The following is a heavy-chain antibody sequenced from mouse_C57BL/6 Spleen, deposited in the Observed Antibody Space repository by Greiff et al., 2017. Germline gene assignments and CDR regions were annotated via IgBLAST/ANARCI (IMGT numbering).Heavy chain of an antibody. D-gene: IGHD1-1*01. CDR1: GYAFSSYW. Sequence: VQLVESGAELVKPGASVKISCKASGYAFSSYWMNWVKQRPGKGLEWIGQIYPGDGDTNYNGKFKGKATLTADKSSSTAYMQLSSLTSEDSAVYFCARWNYYYGSSYAMDYWGQGTSVTVSS. CDR2: IYPGDGDT. J-gene: IGHJ4*01. V-gene: IGHV1-80*01. CDR3: ARWNYYYGSSYAMDY.